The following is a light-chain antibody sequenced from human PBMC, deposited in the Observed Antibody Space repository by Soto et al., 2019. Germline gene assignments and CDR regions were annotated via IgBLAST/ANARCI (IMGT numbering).Light chain of an antibody. CDR3: QQYAKAPLT. CDR2: AAS. CDR1: QIVNNNH. V-gene: IGKV3-20*01. Sequence: EIVLTHSPGTLSLSPGERATLSCRASQIVNNNHLAWYQQKPGQAPRLVIYAASSRATGVPDRFSGSGSGTDFTLTTSRLEPEDFAVYYCQQYAKAPLTFGQGTKVDIK. J-gene: IGKJ1*01.